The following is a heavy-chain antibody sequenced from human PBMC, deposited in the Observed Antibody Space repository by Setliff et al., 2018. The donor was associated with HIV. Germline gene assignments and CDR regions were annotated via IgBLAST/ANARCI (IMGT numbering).Heavy chain of an antibody. J-gene: IGHJ6*03. V-gene: IGHV4-39*01. CDR3: ARGGDWDYNYYIDV. CDR1: GDSITNDDYY. CDR2: IHYNGRT. D-gene: IGHD2-21*02. Sequence: PSETLSLTCTVSGDSITNDDYYWGWIRQPPGKGLEWIAIIHYNGRTYYDPSLKSRVTIFVDTAKNQFSLQLKSVTPEDTAVYFCARGGDWDYNYYIDVWDKGTTVTVSS.